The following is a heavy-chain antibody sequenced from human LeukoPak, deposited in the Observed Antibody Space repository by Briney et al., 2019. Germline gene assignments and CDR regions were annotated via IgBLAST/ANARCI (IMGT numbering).Heavy chain of an antibody. CDR3: AKDILGATPSTSAH. CDR1: GFTFSHYG. D-gene: IGHD1-26*01. Sequence: GGSLRLSCAASGFTFSHYGMHWVRQAPGKGLEWVAFIRYDGSDKYYADSVKGRFTISRDNSKNTLYLQMNSLSAEDTALYYCAKDILGATPSTSAHWGQGTLVTVSS. J-gene: IGHJ1*01. CDR2: IRYDGSDK. V-gene: IGHV3-30*02.